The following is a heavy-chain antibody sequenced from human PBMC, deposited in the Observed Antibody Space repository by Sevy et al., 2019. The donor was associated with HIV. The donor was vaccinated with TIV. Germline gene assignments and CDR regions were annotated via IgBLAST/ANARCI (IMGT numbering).Heavy chain of an antibody. CDR1: GFNFQTFG. V-gene: IGHV3-30*18. CDR2: ISSDGINH. J-gene: IGHJ4*02. Sequence: GGSLRLSCSAFGFNFQTFGMHWIRQAPGKGPEWLAVISSDGINHNYAASVKGRFTIYRDNSKSLLFLPMNSLTPNDTTVYFCTNESLRGNYIRGDFDHWGQGTLVPVSS. D-gene: IGHD3-10*02. CDR3: TNESLRGNYIRGDFDH.